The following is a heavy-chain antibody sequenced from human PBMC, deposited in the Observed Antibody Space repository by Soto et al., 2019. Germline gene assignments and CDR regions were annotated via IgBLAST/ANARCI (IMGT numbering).Heavy chain of an antibody. CDR2: TYYRSKWYN. Sequence: SQTLSLTCAISGDSVSSNSAAWNWIRQSLSKGLKWLGRTYYRSKWYNYYAVSVKSRITINPDTSKKQFSLQLNSVTPEDTAVYYCARSRSSWNNWFDPWGQGTLVTVSS. CDR1: GDSVSSNSAA. J-gene: IGHJ5*02. CDR3: ARSRSSWNNWFDP. D-gene: IGHD6-13*01. V-gene: IGHV6-1*01.